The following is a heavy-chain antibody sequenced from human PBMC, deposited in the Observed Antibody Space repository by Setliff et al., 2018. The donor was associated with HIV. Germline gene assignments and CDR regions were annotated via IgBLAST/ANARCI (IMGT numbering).Heavy chain of an antibody. CDR3: SRDINSSLNS. CDR2: ISPNNGHT. D-gene: IGHD6-13*01. Sequence: ASVKVSCKASGYTFTSYTINWVRQAPGQGLEWMGWISPNNGHTSYAQNLQGRVTMTTDTSTNTAYLELRGLTSDDTAVYYCSRDINSSLNSWGQGTLVTVSS. J-gene: IGHJ4*02. V-gene: IGHV1-18*01. CDR1: GYTFTSYT.